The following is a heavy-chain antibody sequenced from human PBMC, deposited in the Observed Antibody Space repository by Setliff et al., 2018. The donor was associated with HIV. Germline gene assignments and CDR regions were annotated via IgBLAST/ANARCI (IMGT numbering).Heavy chain of an antibody. J-gene: IGHJ5*02. CDR3: AREDFGSGWFDT. CDR2: ISPNNGYT. D-gene: IGHD3-10*01. CDR1: GYIFTDYY. V-gene: IGHV1-18*04. Sequence: GASVKVSCKASGYIFTDYYIHWVRQAPAQGLEWVGWISPNNGYTKYVEKFHDRVIMTTDTSTSTAYMELTSLRFDDTAIYYCAREDFGSGWFDTWGQGTPVTVSS.